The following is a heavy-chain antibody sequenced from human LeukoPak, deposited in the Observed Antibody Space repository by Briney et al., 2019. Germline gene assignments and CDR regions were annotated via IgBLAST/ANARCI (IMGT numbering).Heavy chain of an antibody. CDR1: GGTFSSYA. J-gene: IGHJ4*02. CDR3: ARDQSGVWGSYSY. CDR2: INPNSGGT. V-gene: IGHV1-2*02. D-gene: IGHD3-16*01. Sequence: ASVKVSCKASGGTFSSYAISWVRQAPGQGLEWMGWINPNSGGTNYAQKFQGRVTMTRDMSTSTVYMELSSLRSEDTAVYYCARDQSGVWGSYSYWGQGTLVTVSS.